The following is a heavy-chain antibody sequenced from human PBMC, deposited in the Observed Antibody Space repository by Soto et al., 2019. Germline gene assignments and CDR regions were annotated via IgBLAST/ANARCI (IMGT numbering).Heavy chain of an antibody. J-gene: IGHJ4*02. D-gene: IGHD6-13*01. CDR3: AKDLGLAAAGTPSDY. Sequence: LILSCAASGFTFSSYAMSWVRQAPGKGLEWVSAISGSGGSTYYADSVKGRFTISRDNSKNTLYLQMNSLRAEDTAVYYCAKDLGLAAAGTPSDYWGQGTLVTVSS. CDR1: GFTFSSYA. V-gene: IGHV3-23*01. CDR2: ISGSGGST.